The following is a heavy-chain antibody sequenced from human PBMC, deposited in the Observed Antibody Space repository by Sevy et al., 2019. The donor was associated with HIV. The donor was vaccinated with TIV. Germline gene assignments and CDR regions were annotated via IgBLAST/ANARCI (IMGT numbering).Heavy chain of an antibody. CDR1: GFSFSYYG. D-gene: IGHD1-26*01. CDR3: ANAYTGSYSHSYLYALDV. V-gene: IGHV3-30*18. J-gene: IGHJ6*02. Sequence: GGSLRLSCIGSGFSFSYYGIHWVRRSPGKGLDWVARRSHDGINEDYADSVKGGFTISKDNSKNTVYLGMNSLRNEDTAIYFCANAYTGSYSHSYLYALDVWGQGTTVTVSS. CDR2: RSHDGINE.